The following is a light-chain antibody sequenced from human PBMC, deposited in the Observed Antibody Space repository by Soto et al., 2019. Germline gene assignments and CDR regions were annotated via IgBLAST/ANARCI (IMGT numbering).Light chain of an antibody. CDR1: SGHSSNA. J-gene: IGLJ3*02. CDR2: LKSDGSH. V-gene: IGLV4-69*01. CDR3: QTWGTGIQGV. Sequence: QSVLTQSPSASASLGASVKLTCTLSSGHSSNAIAWHQQRPQKGPRYLMKLKSDGSHTKGDGIPDRFSGSSSGTERHLTISSLQSEDEADYYCQTWGTGIQGVFGGGTKLNVL.